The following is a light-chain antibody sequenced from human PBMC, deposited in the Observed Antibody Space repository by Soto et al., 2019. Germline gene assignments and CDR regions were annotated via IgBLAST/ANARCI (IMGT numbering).Light chain of an antibody. CDR3: XQSYLTPRT. Sequence: IQMTQSPSSLSASVGDRVTITCRASQRXSXXLNCYQRKVGRAPKLLIYAASSLQXXVPSRFSGSGSGTXXXXXXXXVXPEDXATXXXXQSYLTPRTFGQGTKLEIK. CDR1: QRXSXX. J-gene: IGKJ2*01. CDR2: AAS. V-gene: IGKV1-39*01.